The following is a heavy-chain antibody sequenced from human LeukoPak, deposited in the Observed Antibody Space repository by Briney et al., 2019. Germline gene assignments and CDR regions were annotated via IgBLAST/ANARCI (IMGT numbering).Heavy chain of an antibody. CDR1: GGSFSGYY. CDR2: INHSGST. CDR3: ARESMGYNYGDYELFDY. D-gene: IGHD4-17*01. J-gene: IGHJ4*02. Sequence: PSETLSLTCAVYGGSFSGYYWSWIRQPPGKGLEWIGEINHSGSTNYNPSLKGRVTISVDTSKNQFSLKLSSVTAADTAVYYCARESMGYNYGDYELFDYWGQGTLVTVSS. V-gene: IGHV4-34*01.